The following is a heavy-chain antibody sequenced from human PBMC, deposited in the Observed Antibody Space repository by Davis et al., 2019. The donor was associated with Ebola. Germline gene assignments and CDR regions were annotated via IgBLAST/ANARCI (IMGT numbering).Heavy chain of an antibody. Sequence: ASVKVSCKASGYTFTSYGITWVRQAPGQGLEWMGWINPHNGNTNYAQNVQGRVIMTSDTATTTAYMEVGSLRSDDTAVYYCARAQFPTTSDHWGQGTLVTVSP. CDR2: INPHNGNT. CDR3: ARAQFPTTSDH. J-gene: IGHJ4*02. V-gene: IGHV1-18*04. CDR1: GYTFTSYG. D-gene: IGHD1-1*01.